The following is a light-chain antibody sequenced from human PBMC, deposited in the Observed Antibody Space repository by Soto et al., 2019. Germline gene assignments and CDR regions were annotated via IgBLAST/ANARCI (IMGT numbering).Light chain of an antibody. V-gene: IGLV2-14*01. Sequence: QSALTQPASVSGSPGQSITISCTGTSSDVGGYNYVSWYQQHPGKAPKLMIYDVSNRPSGGSNRFSGSKSGNTASLTISGLQAEDEADYYCSSYTSSSTLVVFVGGTKLTVL. CDR3: SSYTSSSTLVV. J-gene: IGLJ2*01. CDR1: SSDVGGYNY. CDR2: DVS.